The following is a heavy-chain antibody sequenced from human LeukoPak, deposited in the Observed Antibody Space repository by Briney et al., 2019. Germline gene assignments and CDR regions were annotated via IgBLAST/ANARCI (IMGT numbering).Heavy chain of an antibody. CDR2: VIPILDVA. J-gene: IGHJ4*02. CDR1: GGTFSTYA. D-gene: IGHD5-18*01. Sequence: GASVKVSCKASGGTFSTYAISWVRQTPGHGLEWMGRVIPILDVANYAQNFQGRVTITADKFTTTAYMELSSLRSDDTAVYYCARDRRVDTAMVIGYWGQGSLITVSS. V-gene: IGHV1-69*04. CDR3: ARDRRVDTAMVIGY.